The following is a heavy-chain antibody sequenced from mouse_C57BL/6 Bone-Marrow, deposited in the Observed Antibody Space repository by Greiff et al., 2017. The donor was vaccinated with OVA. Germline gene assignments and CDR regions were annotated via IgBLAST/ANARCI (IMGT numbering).Heavy chain of an antibody. V-gene: IGHV5-4*01. CDR1: GFTFSSYA. CDR2: ISDGGSYT. D-gene: IGHD2-4*01. CDR3: ARDDYDEGFAY. Sequence: EVHLVESGGGLVKPGGSLKLSCAASGFTFSSYAMSWVRQTPEKRLEWVATISDGGSYTYYPDNVKGRFTISRDNAKNNLYLQMSHLKSEDTAMYYCARDDYDEGFAYWGQGTLVTVSA. J-gene: IGHJ3*01.